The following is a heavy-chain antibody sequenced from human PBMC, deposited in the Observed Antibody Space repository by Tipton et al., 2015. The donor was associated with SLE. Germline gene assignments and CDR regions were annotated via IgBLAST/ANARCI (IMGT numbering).Heavy chain of an antibody. CDR3: ARGGQRRFSGRDPYGTFDV. J-gene: IGHJ3*01. CDR2: IYYSGST. D-gene: IGHD3-10*01. V-gene: IGHV4-59*12. CDR1: GGSISSYY. Sequence: TLSLTCTVSGGSISSYYWSWIRQPPGKGLEWIGYIYYSGSTNYNPSLKSRVTMSVDTSKNHFSLKLTSVTAADTAVYFCARGGQRRFSGRDPYGTFDVWGQGTMVTVSS.